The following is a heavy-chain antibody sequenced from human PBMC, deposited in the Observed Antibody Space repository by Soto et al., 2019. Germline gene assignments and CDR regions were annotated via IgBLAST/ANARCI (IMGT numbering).Heavy chain of an antibody. Sequence: VESLRISCKVSGDGFTGYGIVWVLQMPGKGLEWMGMIYPGDSDTRYSPSFQGQVTISADKSISTAYLQWSSLKSSDTAMYYCARQAYYYDSSGYYPFDYWGQGTMVTVSS. CDR1: GDGFTGYG. CDR3: ARQAYYYDSSGYYPFDY. V-gene: IGHV5-51*01. J-gene: IGHJ4*02. CDR2: IYPGDSDT. D-gene: IGHD3-22*01.